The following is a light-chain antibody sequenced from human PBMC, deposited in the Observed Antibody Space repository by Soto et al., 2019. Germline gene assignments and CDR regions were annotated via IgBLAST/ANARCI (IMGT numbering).Light chain of an antibody. V-gene: IGKV3-20*01. CDR2: GAS. Sequence: EIVLTQSPGTLSLSPGERATLSCRASQSVSSSYLAWYQQKPGQAPRLLIYGASSRATGIPDRFSGSGSGKDFTLTISKREPKDFAVYYCQHYVSPPRASGKGT. CDR3: QHYVSPPRA. CDR1: QSVSSSY. J-gene: IGKJ1*01.